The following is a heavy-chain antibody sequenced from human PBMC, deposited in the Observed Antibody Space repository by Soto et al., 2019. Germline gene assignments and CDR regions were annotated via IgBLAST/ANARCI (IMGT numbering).Heavy chain of an antibody. Sequence: PSETLSLPCTVSGGSISRGGYYWSWIRQPPGKGLEWIGYIYYSGSTYYNPSLKSRVTISVDTSKNQFSLKLSSVTAADTAVYYCARDVIVVAMANYYYYGMDVWGQGTTVTVSS. V-gene: IGHV4-30-4*01. J-gene: IGHJ6*02. D-gene: IGHD3-22*01. CDR1: GGSISRGGYY. CDR2: IYYSGST. CDR3: ARDVIVVAMANYYYYGMDV.